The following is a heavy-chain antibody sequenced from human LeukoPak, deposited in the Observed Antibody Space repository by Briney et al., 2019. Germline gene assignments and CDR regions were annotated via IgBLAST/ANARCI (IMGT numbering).Heavy chain of an antibody. D-gene: IGHD6-13*01. J-gene: IGHJ3*02. CDR3: ARDLAAVPQKGAFDI. CDR1: GFTFSDYY. V-gene: IGHV3-11*01. CDR2: ISSSGSTI. Sequence: GGSLRLSCAASGFTFSDYYMTWIRQAPGEGLELVSYISSSGSTIYYADSVKGRFTISRDNAKNSLYLQMNSLRAEDTAVYYCARDLAAVPQKGAFDIWGQGTMVTVSS.